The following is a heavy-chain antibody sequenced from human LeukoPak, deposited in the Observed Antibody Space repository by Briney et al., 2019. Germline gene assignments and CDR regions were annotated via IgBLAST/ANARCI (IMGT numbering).Heavy chain of an antibody. V-gene: IGHV4-34*01. CDR3: ARHRAGSGWSPFDY. CDR2: INRSGST. D-gene: IGHD6-19*01. CDR1: GGSFRGYY. J-gene: IGHJ4*02. Sequence: PSETLSLTCDVYGGSFRGYYWSWIRQPPGKGLEWIGEINRSGSTNYNPSLKSRVTISVDTSKNQFSLNLSSVTAADTAVYYCARHRAGSGWSPFDYWGQGTLVTVSS.